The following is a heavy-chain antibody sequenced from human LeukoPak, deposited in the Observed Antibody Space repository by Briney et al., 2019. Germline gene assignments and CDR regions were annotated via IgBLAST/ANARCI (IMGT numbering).Heavy chain of an antibody. CDR1: GFTFSDYY. CDR3: ARGGIAVARGRAFDI. Sequence: GGSLRLSCAASGFTFSDYYMSWIRQAPGKGLEWVSYISSSSSYTNYADSVKGRFTISRDNAKNSLYLQMNSLRAEDTAVYYCARGGIAVARGRAFDIWGQGTMVSVSS. D-gene: IGHD6-19*01. J-gene: IGHJ3*02. CDR2: ISSSSSYT. V-gene: IGHV3-11*05.